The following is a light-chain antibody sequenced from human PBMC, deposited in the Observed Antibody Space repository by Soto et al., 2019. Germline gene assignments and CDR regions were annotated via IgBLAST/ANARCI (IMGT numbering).Light chain of an antibody. CDR3: AAWDETLIDV. CDR1: SSNIGSNT. V-gene: IGLV1-44*01. J-gene: IGLJ1*01. Sequence: QSVLTQPPSASGTPGQTVTISCSGSSSNIGSNTVSWYQQLPGAAPTLLIYNDNERPSGVPDRFSGSKSGTSASLAIGGLQSEDEADYYCAAWDETLIDVFGSGTKVTVL. CDR2: NDN.